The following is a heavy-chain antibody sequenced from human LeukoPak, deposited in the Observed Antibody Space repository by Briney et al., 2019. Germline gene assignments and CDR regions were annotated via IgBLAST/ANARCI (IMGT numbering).Heavy chain of an antibody. CDR1: GFTVSSNY. CDR3: ARDGGFDYGEYYFDY. Sequence: GGSLRLSCAASGFTVSSNYMSWVRQAPGKGLEWVSVIYSGGSTYYADSVKGRFTISGDNSKNTLYLQMNSLRAEDTAVYYCARDGGFDYGEYYFDYWGQGTLVTVSS. CDR2: IYSGGST. D-gene: IGHD4-17*01. V-gene: IGHV3-66*01. J-gene: IGHJ4*02.